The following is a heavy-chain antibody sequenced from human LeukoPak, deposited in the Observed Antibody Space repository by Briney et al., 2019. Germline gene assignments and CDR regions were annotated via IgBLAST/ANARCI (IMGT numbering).Heavy chain of an antibody. CDR3: ARNEDYSDSTGYYSAFYLDS. D-gene: IGHD3-22*01. CDR1: GFSFGIYW. CDR2: INEDGSEK. Sequence: GGSLRLSCEGTGFSFGIYWVSWVRQAPGKGLEWVANINEDGSEKYYVDSVKGRFTISRDNGKNALYLQMKSLRAEDTAVYYCARNEDYSDSTGYYSAFYLDSWGQGTLVTVSS. J-gene: IGHJ4*02. V-gene: IGHV3-7*01.